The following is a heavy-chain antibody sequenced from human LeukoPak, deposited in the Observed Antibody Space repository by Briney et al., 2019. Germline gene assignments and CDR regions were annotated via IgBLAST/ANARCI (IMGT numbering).Heavy chain of an antibody. CDR3: VRNSPDVSDAFDI. J-gene: IGHJ3*02. CDR1: GFTFSRYS. CDR2: ISSRSSYI. D-gene: IGHD2/OR15-2a*01. Sequence: GGSLRLSCAASGFTFSRYSMNWVRQAPGKGLDWVSSISSRSSYIYYPDSVKGRFTIFRDNAKNSLYLQMNSLRAEDTAVYYCVRNSPDVSDAFDIWGLGTMVTVSS. V-gene: IGHV3-21*01.